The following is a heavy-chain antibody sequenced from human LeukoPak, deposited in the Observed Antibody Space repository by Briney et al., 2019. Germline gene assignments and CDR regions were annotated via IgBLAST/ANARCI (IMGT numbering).Heavy chain of an antibody. Sequence: ASVKVSCKASGYTLTNYDINWVRQATGQGLEWMGWMNPKSGYTGYAQKFQGRVTITRDTSISTAYMELSSLRSEDTAVYYCARVWGSIDLWGQGTMVTVSS. V-gene: IGHV1-8*03. J-gene: IGHJ3*01. D-gene: IGHD7-27*01. CDR2: MNPKSGYT. CDR3: ARVWGSIDL. CDR1: GYTLTNYD.